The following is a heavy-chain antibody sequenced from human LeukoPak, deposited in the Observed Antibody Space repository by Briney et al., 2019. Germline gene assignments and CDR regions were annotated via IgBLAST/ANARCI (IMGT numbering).Heavy chain of an antibody. D-gene: IGHD5-12*01. CDR3: ARGTGYGVFDI. CDR1: GFTLSTYW. V-gene: IGHV3-74*01. Sequence: PGGSLILSCAASGFTLSTYWMHWVRQAPGRGLVWVSRIKSDGSSTSYADSVKGRFTISRDNAKSTLYLQMNSLGAEDTAVYYCARGTGYGVFDIWGQGTLVTVSS. CDR2: IKSDGSST. J-gene: IGHJ3*02.